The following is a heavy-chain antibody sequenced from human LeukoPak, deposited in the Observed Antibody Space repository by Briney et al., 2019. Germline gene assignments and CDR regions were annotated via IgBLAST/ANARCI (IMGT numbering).Heavy chain of an antibody. J-gene: IGHJ4*02. D-gene: IGHD2-21*02. CDR1: GYTFTSYY. Sequence: ASVKVSCKAPGYTFTSYYMHWARQAPGQGLEWMGIINPSGGSTSYAQKFQGRVTMTRDTSTSTVYMELSSLRSGDTAVYYCARAQGIVVVTASLGIWGQGTLVTVSS. CDR3: ARAQGIVVVTASLGI. CDR2: INPSGGST. V-gene: IGHV1-46*01.